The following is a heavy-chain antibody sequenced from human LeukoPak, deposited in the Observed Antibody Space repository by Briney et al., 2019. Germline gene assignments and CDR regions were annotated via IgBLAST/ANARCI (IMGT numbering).Heavy chain of an antibody. D-gene: IGHD3-3*01. Sequence: ASVKVSCKASGYTFTSYYMHWVRQAPGQGLEWMGIINPSGGSTSYAQKFQGRVTMTRDTSTSTVYMELSSLRSEDTAVYYCARTRSVLRFSEWLFLGPLDYWGQGTLVTVSS. CDR2: INPSGGST. CDR3: ARTRSVLRFSEWLFLGPLDY. V-gene: IGHV1-46*01. J-gene: IGHJ4*02. CDR1: GYTFTSYY.